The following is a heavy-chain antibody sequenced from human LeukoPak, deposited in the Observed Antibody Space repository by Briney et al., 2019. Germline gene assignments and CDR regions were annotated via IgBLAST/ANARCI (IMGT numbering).Heavy chain of an antibody. J-gene: IGHJ6*03. CDR3: ARAWWYSSSWYVSYYYMDV. D-gene: IGHD6-13*01. CDR1: GYTFTSYG. V-gene: IGHV1-18*01. Sequence: ASVKVSCKASGYTFTSYGISWVRRAPGQGLEWMGWISAYNGNTNYAQKLQGRVTMTTDTSTSTAYVELRSLRSDDTAVYYCARAWWYSSSWYVSYYYMDVWGKGTTVTVSS. CDR2: ISAYNGNT.